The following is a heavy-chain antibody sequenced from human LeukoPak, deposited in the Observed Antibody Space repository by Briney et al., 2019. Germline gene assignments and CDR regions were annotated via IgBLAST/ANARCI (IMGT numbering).Heavy chain of an antibody. Sequence: GGSLRLSCAASGFTFSSYAMSWVRQAPGKGLEWVSAISGSGGSTYYADSVKGRFTISRDNSKSTLYLQMNSLRAEDTAVYYCAKDPGSRGFGEPYYFDYWGQGTLVTVSS. J-gene: IGHJ4*02. CDR2: ISGSGGST. D-gene: IGHD3-10*01. CDR3: AKDPGSRGFGEPYYFDY. CDR1: GFTFSSYA. V-gene: IGHV3-23*01.